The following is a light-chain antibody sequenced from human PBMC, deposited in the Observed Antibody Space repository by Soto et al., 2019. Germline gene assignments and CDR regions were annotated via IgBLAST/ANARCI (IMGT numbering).Light chain of an antibody. CDR1: QGISSY. Sequence: IQLTQSPSSLSASVGDRVTITCRASQGISSYLAWYQQKPGKAPKLLIYAASTLQSGVPSRVSGSGSGTDFTLTISILQPEDFATYYCQQLNSYPAFGGGTKVVIK. J-gene: IGKJ4*01. V-gene: IGKV1-9*01. CDR2: AAS. CDR3: QQLNSYPA.